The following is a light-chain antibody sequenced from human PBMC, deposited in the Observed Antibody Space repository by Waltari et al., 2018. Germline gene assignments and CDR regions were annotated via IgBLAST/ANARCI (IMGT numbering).Light chain of an antibody. Sequence: QSALTQPASVSGSPGQSITISCTGSYSDVGGYDYLSWYQQHPGKVPRLLIYEVSKRPSGVSNRFSGSKSGTSASLAITGLQAEDEADYYCQSHDSSLSGRRVFGGGTKLTVL. CDR1: YSDVGGYDY. CDR2: EVS. J-gene: IGLJ3*02. CDR3: QSHDSSLSGRRV. V-gene: IGLV2-14*01.